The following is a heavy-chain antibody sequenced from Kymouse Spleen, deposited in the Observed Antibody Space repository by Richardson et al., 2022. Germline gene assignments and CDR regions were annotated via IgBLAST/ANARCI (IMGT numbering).Heavy chain of an antibody. CDR3: ARGSSSWYYYYGMDV. D-gene: IGHD6-6*01. V-gene: IGHV3-74*01. J-gene: IGHJ6*02. CDR1: GFTFSSYW. CDR2: INSDGSST. Sequence: EVQLVESGGGLVQPGGSLRLSCAASGFTFSSYWMHWVRQAPGKGLVWVSRINSDGSSTSYADSVKGRFTISRDNAKNTLYLQMNSLRAEDTAVYYCARGSSSWYYYYGMDVWGQGTTVTVSS.